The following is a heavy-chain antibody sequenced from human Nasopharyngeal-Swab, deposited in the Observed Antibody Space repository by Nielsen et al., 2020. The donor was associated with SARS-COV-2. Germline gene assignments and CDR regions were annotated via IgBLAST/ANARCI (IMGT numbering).Heavy chain of an antibody. CDR2: ISYDGSNK. D-gene: IGHD2-15*01. Sequence: GGSLRLSCAASGFTFSSYAMHWVRQAPGKGLEWVAVISYDGSNKYYADSVKGRFTISRDNSKNTLYLQMNSLRAEDTAVYYCARGADIVVVVAANGLDYWDQGTLVTVSS. CDR3: ARGADIVVVVAANGLDY. V-gene: IGHV3-30-3*01. CDR1: GFTFSSYA. J-gene: IGHJ4*02.